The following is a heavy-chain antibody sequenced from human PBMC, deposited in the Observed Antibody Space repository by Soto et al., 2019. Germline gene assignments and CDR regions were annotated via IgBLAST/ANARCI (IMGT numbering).Heavy chain of an antibody. Sequence: ASVKVSCKASGYTFTSYAMHWVRRAPGQRLEWMGWINAGNGNTKYSQKFQGRVTITRDTSASTAYMELSSLRSEDTAVYYCARERYYYDSSGYYNWFDPWGQGTLVTVSS. V-gene: IGHV1-3*01. D-gene: IGHD3-22*01. CDR3: ARERYYYDSSGYYNWFDP. CDR2: INAGNGNT. CDR1: GYTFTSYA. J-gene: IGHJ5*02.